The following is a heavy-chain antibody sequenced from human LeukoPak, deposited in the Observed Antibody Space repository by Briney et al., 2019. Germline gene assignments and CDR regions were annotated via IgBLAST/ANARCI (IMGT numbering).Heavy chain of an antibody. J-gene: IGHJ5*02. Sequence: SETLSLTCAVSGGSISSGGYSWSWIRQPPGKGLEWIGYIYHSGSTYYNPSLKSRVTISVDRSKSQFSLKLSSVTAADTAVYYCARVVPAASEWFDPWGQGTLVTVSS. CDR3: ARVVPAASEWFDP. D-gene: IGHD2-2*01. CDR2: IYHSGST. V-gene: IGHV4-30-2*01. CDR1: GGSISSGGYS.